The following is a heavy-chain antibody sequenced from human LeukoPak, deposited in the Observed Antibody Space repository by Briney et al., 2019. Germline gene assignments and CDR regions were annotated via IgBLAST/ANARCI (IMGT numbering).Heavy chain of an antibody. CDR3: ARGRASMVRGVIGFDY. V-gene: IGHV4-61*02. Sequence: SETLSLTCTVSGGSISSGSYYWSWIRQPAGKGLEWIGRIYTSGSTNYNPSLKSRVTISVDTSKNQFSLKLSSVTAADTAVYYCARGRASMVRGVIGFDYWGQGTLVTVSS. D-gene: IGHD3-10*01. CDR2: IYTSGST. CDR1: GGSISSGSYY. J-gene: IGHJ4*02.